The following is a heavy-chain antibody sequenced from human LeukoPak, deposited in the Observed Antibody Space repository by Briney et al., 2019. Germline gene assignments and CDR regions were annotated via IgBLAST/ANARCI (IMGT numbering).Heavy chain of an antibody. J-gene: IGHJ5*02. CDR2: IYPADSDI. Sequence: PGESLKISCKGSGYSITNYWIAWVRQMPGKGLEWMGIIYPADSDIRYSPSFQGQVTISADKSISTAYLQWSSLKASDTAMYYCARQEYCSGGSCYTWFDPWGPGTLVTVSS. CDR3: ARQEYCSGGSCYTWFDP. CDR1: GYSITNYW. V-gene: IGHV5-51*01. D-gene: IGHD2-15*01.